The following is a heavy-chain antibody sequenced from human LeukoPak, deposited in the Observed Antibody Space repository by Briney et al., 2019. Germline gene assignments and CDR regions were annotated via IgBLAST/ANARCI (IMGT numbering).Heavy chain of an antibody. J-gene: IGHJ4*02. CDR3: ATSGSPYYFDY. V-gene: IGHV3-11*04. D-gene: IGHD3-10*01. CDR2: ISSSDSTI. Sequence: GGSLRLSCAASGFTFSDYYMSWIRQAPGKGLEWVSYISSSDSTIYYADSVKGRFTISRDNAKNSLYLQMNSLRAEDTAVYYCATSGSPYYFDYWGQGTLVTVSS. CDR1: GFTFSDYY.